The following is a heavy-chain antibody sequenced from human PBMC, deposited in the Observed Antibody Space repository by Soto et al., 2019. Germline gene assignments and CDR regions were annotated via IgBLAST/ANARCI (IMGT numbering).Heavy chain of an antibody. V-gene: IGHV1-2*04. D-gene: IGHD3-22*01. J-gene: IGHJ4*02. CDR1: GYTFTGYY. CDR2: INPNSGGT. Sequence: VKVSCKASGYTFTGYYMHWVRQAPGQGLEWMGWINPNSGGTNYAQKFQGWVTMTRDTSISTAYMELSRLSSDDTAVYYCARDYYDSSGYYYDYWGQGTLVTVSS. CDR3: ARDYYDSSGYYYDY.